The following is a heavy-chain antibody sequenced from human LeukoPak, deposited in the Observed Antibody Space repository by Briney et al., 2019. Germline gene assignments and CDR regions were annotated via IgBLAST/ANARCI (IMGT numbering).Heavy chain of an antibody. CDR1: GFTFSNYA. V-gene: IGHV3-23*01. CDR3: ARTGVGGGYRFDY. CDR2: VSGSGGST. D-gene: IGHD1-26*01. J-gene: IGHJ4*02. Sequence: GGSLRLSCEASGFTFSNYAMTWVRQAPGKGLEWVSGVSGSGGSTYYADSVRGRFTISRVNFQNMMYLQMNSLRAEDTAIYYCARTGVGGGYRFDYWGQGTLVTVSS.